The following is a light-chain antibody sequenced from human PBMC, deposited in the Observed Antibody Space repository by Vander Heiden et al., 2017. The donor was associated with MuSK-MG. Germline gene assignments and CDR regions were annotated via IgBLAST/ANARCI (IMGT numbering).Light chain of an antibody. CDR2: VNS. V-gene: IGLV1-40*01. CDR3: QYQDSSRSDMG. CDR1: SSNIGAGYA. Sequence: QSVLTQPPSVSGAPGQRVTISCTGSSSNIGAGYAVHWYQQLPGTAPKLLCYVNSNRPSGVPDRFSCSKSGTSASLDTTGLQAEDEADYDCQYQDSSRSDMGFGGGTKLTVL. J-gene: IGLJ3*02.